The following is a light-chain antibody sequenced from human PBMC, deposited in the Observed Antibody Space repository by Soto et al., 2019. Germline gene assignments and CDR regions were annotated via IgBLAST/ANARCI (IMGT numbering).Light chain of an antibody. CDR2: GAS. CDR3: QQYGSSWT. Sequence: EIVLAQSPGTLSLSPGERATLSCRASQSVSSSYLAWYQQKPGQAPRLLIYGASSRATGIPDRFSGSGSGTDFTITISRLEPEDFAVYYCQQYGSSWTFAQGTKVDIK. CDR1: QSVSSSY. J-gene: IGKJ1*01. V-gene: IGKV3-20*01.